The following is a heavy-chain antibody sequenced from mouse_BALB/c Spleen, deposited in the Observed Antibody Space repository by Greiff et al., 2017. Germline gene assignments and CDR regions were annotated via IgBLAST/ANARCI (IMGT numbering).Heavy chain of an antibody. CDR3: AGRLYYFDY. D-gene: IGHD2-2*01. Sequence: EVHLVESGGGLVKPGGSLKLSCAASGFTFSSYAMSWVRQTPEKRLEWVGSISSGGSTYYPDSVKGRFTISRDNARNILYLQMSSLRSEDTAMYYCAGRLYYFDYWGQGTTLTVSS. J-gene: IGHJ2*01. CDR2: ISSGGST. V-gene: IGHV5-6-5*01. CDR1: GFTFSSYA.